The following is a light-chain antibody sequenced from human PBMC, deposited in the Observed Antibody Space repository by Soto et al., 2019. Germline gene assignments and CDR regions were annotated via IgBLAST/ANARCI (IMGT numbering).Light chain of an antibody. V-gene: IGKV3-20*01. CDR3: QQYGSSPGT. CDR1: QSVSTN. Sequence: IMMSLSPATLSVNPGERATLSCRASQSVSTNLAWYQQRPGQAPRLLIYGASSRATGIPDRFSGSGSGTDFTLTISRLEPEDFAVYYCQQYGSSPGTFGPRSMVD. J-gene: IGKJ3*01. CDR2: GAS.